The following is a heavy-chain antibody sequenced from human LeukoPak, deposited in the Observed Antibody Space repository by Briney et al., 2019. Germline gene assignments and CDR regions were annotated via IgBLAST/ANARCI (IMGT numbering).Heavy chain of an antibody. V-gene: IGHV4-4*07. D-gene: IGHD3-10*01. CDR3: ARDALSHLGSDI. Sequence: SETLSLTCTVSGGSINNYYWSWIRQSAEKGLEWLGRIYTSGSTNYNPSLQSRVIMSVDTSKNQVSLQVDSVTAADTAVYYCARDALSHLGSDIWGQGTLVTVSS. CDR1: GGSINNYY. CDR2: IYTSGST. J-gene: IGHJ3*02.